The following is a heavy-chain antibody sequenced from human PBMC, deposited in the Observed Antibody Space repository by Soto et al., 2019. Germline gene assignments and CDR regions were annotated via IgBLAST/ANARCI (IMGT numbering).Heavy chain of an antibody. J-gene: IGHJ4*02. CDR3: SVTTRDVVGAATRDY. CDR2: ISGSGGST. Sequence: EVQLLESGGGLVQPGGSLRLSCAASGFTFSSYAMSWVRQAPGKGLEWVSAISGSGGSTYYADSVKGRSTISRDNAKNSLYLQINGRRGEDTAVYYCSVTTRDVVGAATRDYWGQGTLVTVSS. D-gene: IGHD2-15*01. V-gene: IGHV3-23*01. CDR1: GFTFSSYA.